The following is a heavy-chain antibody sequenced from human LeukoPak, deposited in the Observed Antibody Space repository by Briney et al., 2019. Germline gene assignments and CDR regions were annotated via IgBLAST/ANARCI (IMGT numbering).Heavy chain of an antibody. J-gene: IGHJ4*02. CDR3: ARDDVGVLDY. CDR2: MKQDGREK. D-gene: IGHD3-16*01. Sequence: GGSLRLSCAASGFTFSAYWMAWVRQAPGKGLEWVANMKQDGREKHYVDSVKGRFTISRDNARNSLYLQMNSLRAEDSAVYYCARDDVGVLDYWGQGTLVTVSS. CDR1: GFTFSAYW. V-gene: IGHV3-7*01.